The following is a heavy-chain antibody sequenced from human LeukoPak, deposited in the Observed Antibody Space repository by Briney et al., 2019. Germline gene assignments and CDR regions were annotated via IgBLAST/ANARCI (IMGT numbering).Heavy chain of an antibody. CDR2: IYYSGST. CDR3: AGLSTMVRAFRGAFDI. Sequence: PSETLSLTCTVSGGSISSSSYYWGWIRQPPGKGLEWIGSIYYSGSTYYNPSLKSRVTISVDTSKNQFSLKLSSVTAADTAVYYCAGLSTMVRAFRGAFDIWGQGTMVTVSS. D-gene: IGHD3-10*01. CDR1: GGSISSSSYY. V-gene: IGHV4-39*07. J-gene: IGHJ3*02.